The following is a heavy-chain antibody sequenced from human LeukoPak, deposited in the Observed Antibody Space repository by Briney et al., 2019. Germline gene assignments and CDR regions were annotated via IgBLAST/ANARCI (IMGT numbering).Heavy chain of an antibody. J-gene: IGHJ4*02. V-gene: IGHV4-38-2*01. D-gene: IGHD1-26*01. CDR3: AIQSGATDY. CDR2: IYYGGST. Sequence: SETLSLTCAVSGYSISTGYYWAWIRQPPGKGLEWIATIYYGGSTYYNPSLKSRVTISVDTSRNQFSLNLRSVTAADTAVYYCAIQSGATDYWGQGTLVTVSS. CDR1: GYSISTGYY.